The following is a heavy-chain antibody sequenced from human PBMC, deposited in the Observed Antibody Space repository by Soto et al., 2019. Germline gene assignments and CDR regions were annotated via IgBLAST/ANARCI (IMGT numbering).Heavy chain of an antibody. D-gene: IGHD3-16*02. CDR3: VTAGSYRFDN. J-gene: IGHJ4*02. Sequence: GGSLRLSCAGSGFTLGTYCVHWVRQAPGEGLVWVSRISPDGATRDYADSVKGRFTISRDNARSTVYLQMNSLRGDDTAVYYSVTAGSYRFDNWGQGTLVTVSS. CDR2: ISPDGATR. V-gene: IGHV3-74*01. CDR1: GFTLGTYC.